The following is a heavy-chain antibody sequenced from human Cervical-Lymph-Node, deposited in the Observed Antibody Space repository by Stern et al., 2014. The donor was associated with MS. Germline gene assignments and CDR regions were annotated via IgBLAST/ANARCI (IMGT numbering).Heavy chain of an antibody. J-gene: IGHJ6*02. V-gene: IGHV1-69*01. CDR3: ARDRDTAMVNYYYGMDV. D-gene: IGHD5-18*01. Sequence: QVQLVQSGAEVKKPGSSVKVSCKASGGTFRSKAISWVRQAPGQGLEWMGGIIPMVGTSNYAQKFQGRVTITADESTSTAYMELISLRSDDTAVYYCARDRDTAMVNYYYGMDVWGQGTTVTVSS. CDR1: GGTFRSKA. CDR2: IIPMVGTS.